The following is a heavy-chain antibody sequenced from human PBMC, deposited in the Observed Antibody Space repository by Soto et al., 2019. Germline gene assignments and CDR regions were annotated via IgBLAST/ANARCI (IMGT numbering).Heavy chain of an antibody. CDR3: VHRRGYYDILPFNY. CDR2: IYWDDEK. J-gene: IGHJ4*02. D-gene: IGHD3-9*01. CDR1: GFSLSTSGVG. V-gene: IGHV2-5*02. Sequence: QITLKESGPTLVKPTQTLTLTCTFSGFSLSTSGVGVGWIRQPPGKALEWLAFIYWDDEKRYSPSLKSRLTLAKGTSNNQVVLKMTDMDPVDTATYFCVHRRGYYDILPFNYWGQGTLVTVSS.